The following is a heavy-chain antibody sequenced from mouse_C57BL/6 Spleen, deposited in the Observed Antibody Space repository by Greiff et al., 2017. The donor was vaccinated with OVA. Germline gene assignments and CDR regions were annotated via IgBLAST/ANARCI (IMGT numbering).Heavy chain of an antibody. CDR1: GYSITSGYD. D-gene: IGHD1-1*01. CDR3: ARGDYYGTLY. J-gene: IGHJ2*01. V-gene: IGHV3-1*01. CDR2: ISYSGST. Sequence: VQLQQSGPGMVKPSQSLSLTCTVTGYSITSGYDWHWIRHFPGNKLEWMGYISYSGSTNYNPSLKSRISITHDTSKNHFFLKLNSVTTEDTATYYCARGDYYGTLYWGQGTTLTVSS.